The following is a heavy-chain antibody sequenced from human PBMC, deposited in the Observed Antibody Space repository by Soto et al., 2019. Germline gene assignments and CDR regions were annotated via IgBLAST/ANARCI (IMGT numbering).Heavy chain of an antibody. V-gene: IGHV1-69*13. CDR3: AGDRAAAGLRYFDY. CDR1: GGTFSSYA. Sequence: SSVKVSCKASGGTFSSYAISWVRQAPGQGLEWMGGIIPIFGTANYAQKFQGRVTITADESTSTAYMELSSLRSEDTAVYYCAGDRAAAGLRYFDYRGQGSLVTVSA. CDR2: IIPIFGTA. D-gene: IGHD6-13*01. J-gene: IGHJ4*02.